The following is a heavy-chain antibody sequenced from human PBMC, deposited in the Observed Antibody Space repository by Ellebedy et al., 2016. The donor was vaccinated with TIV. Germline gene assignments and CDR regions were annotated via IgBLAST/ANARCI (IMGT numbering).Heavy chain of an antibody. CDR3: AGETFNDVDLIIWGVLDT. Sequence: GGSLRLSCVASGLTVSSTYMSWVRQAPGKGLEWISVIHTGGDTNYADSVKGRFTMSRDTSKNTVHLQINSVRVEDTAVYYCAGETFNDVDLIIWGVLDTWGQGTMVTVSS. CDR2: IHTGGDT. V-gene: IGHV3-66*01. J-gene: IGHJ3*02. CDR1: GLTVSSTY. D-gene: IGHD1-1*01.